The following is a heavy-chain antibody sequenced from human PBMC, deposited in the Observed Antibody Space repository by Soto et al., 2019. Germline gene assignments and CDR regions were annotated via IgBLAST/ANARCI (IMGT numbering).Heavy chain of an antibody. D-gene: IGHD6-13*01. CDR1: GGSITSSFY. J-gene: IGHJ6*02. CDR3: RSSSRYSTDV. CDR2: IYGTGNT. Sequence: QLQLQESGPGLVKPSETLSLSCTVSGGSITSSFYWGWIRQPPGKGLEWIGSIYGTGNTYYNPSRXXRVPISADTSKNQFSLNLISVTAADTAVYYCRSSSRYSTDVWGQGATVTVSS. V-gene: IGHV4-39*01.